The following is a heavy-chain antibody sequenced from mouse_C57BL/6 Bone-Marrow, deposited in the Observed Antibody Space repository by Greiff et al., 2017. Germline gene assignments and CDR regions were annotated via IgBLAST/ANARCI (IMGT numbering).Heavy chain of an antibody. V-gene: IGHV1-72*01. D-gene: IGHD1-1*01. Sequence: QVQLQQPGAELVKPGASVKLSCKASGYTFTSYWMHWVKQRPGRGLEWIGRIDPISGGTKYNEKFKSKATLTVDKPSSTAYMQLSSLTSEDSAVYYCARSYGSSYGFAYWGQGTLVTVSA. J-gene: IGHJ3*01. CDR2: IDPISGGT. CDR3: ARSYGSSYGFAY. CDR1: GYTFTSYW.